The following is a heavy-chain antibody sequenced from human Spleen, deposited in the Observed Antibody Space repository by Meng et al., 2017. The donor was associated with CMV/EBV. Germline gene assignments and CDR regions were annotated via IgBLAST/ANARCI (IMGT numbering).Heavy chain of an antibody. J-gene: IGHJ3*01. D-gene: IGHD6-13*01. V-gene: IGHV3-23*01. CDR3: AKEPRSWYGGDGFDA. CDR2: LSGSGGST. Sequence: GGSLRLSCAASGFIFGSFAMTWVRQAPGKGLEWVSSLSGSGGSTYYADSVKGRFIISGDSSTNTVFLQMNSLRAEDTAVYYCAKEPRSWYGGDGFDAWGHGTMVTVSS. CDR1: GFIFGSFA.